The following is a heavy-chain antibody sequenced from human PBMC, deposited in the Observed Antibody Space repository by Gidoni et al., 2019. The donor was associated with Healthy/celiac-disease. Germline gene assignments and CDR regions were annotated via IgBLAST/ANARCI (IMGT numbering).Heavy chain of an antibody. CDR1: GYTFTSYG. J-gene: IGHJ5*02. D-gene: IGHD6-25*01. Sequence: QVQLVQSGAEVKKPGASVKVACKASGYTFTSYGISWVRQAPGQGLEWMGWIRAYNGNTNYAQKLQGRVPLTTDTSPSPAYMELRSLRSADTAVYYCARTAPAANWFDPWGQGTLVTVSS. CDR2: IRAYNGNT. V-gene: IGHV1-18*04. CDR3: ARTAPAANWFDP.